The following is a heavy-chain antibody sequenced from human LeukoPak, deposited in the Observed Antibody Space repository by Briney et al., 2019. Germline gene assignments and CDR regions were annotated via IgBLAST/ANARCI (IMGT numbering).Heavy chain of an antibody. V-gene: IGHV4-39*07. CDR1: GGSISSSSYY. CDR3: ASRFFDY. CDR2: IYYSGST. J-gene: IGHJ4*02. Sequence: SETLSLTCTVSGGSISSSSYYWGWIRQPPGKGLEWIGSIYYSGSTYYNPSLKSRVTISVDTSKNQFSLKLSSVTAADTAVYYCASRFFDYWDQGTLVTVSS.